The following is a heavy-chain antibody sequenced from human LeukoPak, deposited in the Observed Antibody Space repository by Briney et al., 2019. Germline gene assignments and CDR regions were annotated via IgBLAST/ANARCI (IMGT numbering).Heavy chain of an antibody. CDR1: GGSISSYY. CDR2: IYYSGST. CDR3: ARGNCSGGSCYSGRGWFDP. Sequence: PSETLSLTCTVSGGSISSYYWSWIRQPPGKGLEWIGYIYYSGSTNYNPSLKSRVTISVDTSKNQFSLNLSSVTAADTAVYYCARGNCSGGSCYSGRGWFDPWGQGTLVTVSS. V-gene: IGHV4-59*01. J-gene: IGHJ5*02. D-gene: IGHD2-15*01.